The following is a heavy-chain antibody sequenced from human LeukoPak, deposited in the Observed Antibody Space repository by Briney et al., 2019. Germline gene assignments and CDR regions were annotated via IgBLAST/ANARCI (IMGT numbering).Heavy chain of an antibody. V-gene: IGHV1-69*05. J-gene: IGHJ6*03. Sequence: SVTVSYKPSGGTFNSYAISWVRQAPGQGREWMGGIIPIFGTANDAQKFKGRVTITTDESTSTAYMELSSLKSEDTAVYYRARGPRGYSYGPVSIVFSYYMDVWGKGTTVTVSS. CDR3: ARGPRGYSYGPVSIVFSYYMDV. CDR1: GGTFNSYA. D-gene: IGHD5-18*01. CDR2: IIPIFGTA.